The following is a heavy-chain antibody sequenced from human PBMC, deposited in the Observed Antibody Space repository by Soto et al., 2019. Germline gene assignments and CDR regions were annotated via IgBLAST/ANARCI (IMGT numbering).Heavy chain of an antibody. V-gene: IGHV3-7*01. Sequence: EVQVVESGGGLVQPGGSLRLSCAVSGFTFSNYWMTWVRQAPGKGLEWVAYMNQDGSQIYYVDSLWGRFTISRDNAKNSLYLQMNILRVDDTAVYYCARDRGPNTPDYWGQGTLVTVSS. CDR3: ARDRGPNTPDY. CDR1: GFTFSNYW. CDR2: MNQDGSQI. J-gene: IGHJ4*02. D-gene: IGHD2-2*02.